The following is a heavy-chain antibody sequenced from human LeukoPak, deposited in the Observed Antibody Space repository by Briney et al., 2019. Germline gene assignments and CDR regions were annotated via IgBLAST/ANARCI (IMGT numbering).Heavy chain of an antibody. Sequence: GGSLRLSCAASGFTFDDYAMHWVRQAPGKGLEWVSGINWNGGSTGYADSVKGRFTISRDNAKNSLYLQMNSLRAEDTALYHCASHQGRSRSGWYKGAFDPWGQGTLVTVSS. CDR1: GFTFDDYA. V-gene: IGHV3-20*01. CDR2: INWNGGST. J-gene: IGHJ5*02. D-gene: IGHD6-19*01. CDR3: ASHQGRSRSGWYKGAFDP.